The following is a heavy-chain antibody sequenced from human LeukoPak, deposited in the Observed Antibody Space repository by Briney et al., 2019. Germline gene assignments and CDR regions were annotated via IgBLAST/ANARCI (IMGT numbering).Heavy chain of an antibody. CDR2: ISYRGST. V-gene: IGHV4-59*11. J-gene: IGHJ6*03. CDR3: AGEFPALRDGYIDV. CDR1: GGSINRHY. Sequence: SETLSLTCTVSGGSINRHYCSWIRQAPGKGLEWIGHISYRGSTNYNPSLKSRVTMSVDTSKNQFSLKLTSVTAADTAVYFCAGEFPALRDGYIDVCGKGTTVTVSS. D-gene: IGHD5-24*01.